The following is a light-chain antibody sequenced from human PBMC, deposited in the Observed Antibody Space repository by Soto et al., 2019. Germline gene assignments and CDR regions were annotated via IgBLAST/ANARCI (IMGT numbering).Light chain of an antibody. J-gene: IGKJ4*01. Sequence: EIVLTQSPGTLSLSPGERATLSCRASESVSANYLAWYQQRSGQAPRLVIYGASSRARAVPDRFSGSGSGADFTLTISRLEPEDFAVYYCQQYGSSPLTFGVGTKVEIK. CDR2: GAS. CDR1: ESVSANY. CDR3: QQYGSSPLT. V-gene: IGKV3-20*01.